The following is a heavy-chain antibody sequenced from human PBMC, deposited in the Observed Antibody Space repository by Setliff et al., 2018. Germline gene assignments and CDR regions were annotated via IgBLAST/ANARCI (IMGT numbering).Heavy chain of an antibody. Sequence: KSSETLSLTCTVSGGSISSSSYYWGWTRQPPGKGLEWIGSIYYSGSTYYNPSLKSRVTISVDTSKNQFSLKLSSVTAADTAVYYCARAKGYCSSTSCRIYYFDYWGQGTLVTVSS. D-gene: IGHD2-2*01. CDR1: GGSISSSSYY. CDR2: IYYSGST. J-gene: IGHJ4*02. V-gene: IGHV4-39*07. CDR3: ARAKGYCSSTSCRIYYFDY.